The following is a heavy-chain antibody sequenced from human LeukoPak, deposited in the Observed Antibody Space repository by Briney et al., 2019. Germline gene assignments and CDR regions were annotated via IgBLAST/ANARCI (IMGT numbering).Heavy chain of an antibody. CDR1: GFTFGSYG. CDR2: IWYDGSNK. Sequence: GGSLRLSCAASGFTFGSYGMHWVRQAPGKGVEWVAVIWYDGSNKYYADSVKGRFTISRDNSKNTLYLQMNSLRAEDTAVYYCARGGSSWYLANYFDYWGQGTLVTVSS. J-gene: IGHJ4*02. V-gene: IGHV3-33*01. CDR3: ARGGSSWYLANYFDY. D-gene: IGHD6-13*01.